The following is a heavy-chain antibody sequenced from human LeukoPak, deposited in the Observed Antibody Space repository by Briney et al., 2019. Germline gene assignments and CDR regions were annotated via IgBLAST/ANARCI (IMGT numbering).Heavy chain of an antibody. CDR1: GFTFDSHG. Sequence: GGSLRLSCAASGFTFDSHGMTWVRQAPGKGLEWVSGLNWNGDSTGYADSLQGRFTISRDNAKNSLYLQMTSLRAEDTALYYCARTRSSGGYSGADYWGQGTLVTVSS. CDR3: ARTRSSGGYSGADY. V-gene: IGHV3-20*04. CDR2: LNWNGDST. J-gene: IGHJ4*02. D-gene: IGHD1-26*01.